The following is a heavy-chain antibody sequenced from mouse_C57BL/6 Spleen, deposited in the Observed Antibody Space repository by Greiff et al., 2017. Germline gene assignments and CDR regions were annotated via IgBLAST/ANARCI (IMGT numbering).Heavy chain of an antibody. Sequence: DVQLQESGPGLVKPSQSLSLTCSVTGYSITRGYYWNWIRQFPGNKLEWMGYLSYDGSKNYNPSLKNRISMTRDTSKNQFFLKFNSVTTEDTATHYCARDNYEIFDYWGQGTTLTVSS. D-gene: IGHD2-3*01. J-gene: IGHJ2*01. CDR1: GYSITRGYY. CDR2: LSYDGSK. V-gene: IGHV3-6*01. CDR3: ARDNYEIFDY.